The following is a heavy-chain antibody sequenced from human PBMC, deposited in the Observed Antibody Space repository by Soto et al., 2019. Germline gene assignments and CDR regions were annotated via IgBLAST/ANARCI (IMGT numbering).Heavy chain of an antibody. J-gene: IGHJ5*02. V-gene: IGHV4-31*03. Sequence: QVQLQESGPGLVKPSQTLSLTCTVSGGSISSGGYYWSWIRQHPGKGLEWIGYIYYSGSTYYNPSLKSRVTISEDTSKNQFSLRLGSVTAADTAVYYWARGLYSYGHNWFDPGGQGPLVTVSS. CDR2: IYYSGST. CDR3: ARGLYSYGHNWFDP. CDR1: GGSISSGGYY. D-gene: IGHD5-18*01.